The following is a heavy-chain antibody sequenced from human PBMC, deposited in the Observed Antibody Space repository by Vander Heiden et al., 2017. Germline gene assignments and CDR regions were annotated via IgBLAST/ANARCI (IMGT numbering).Heavy chain of an antibody. CDR2: IIPIFGTA. CDR3: ARDGNLAVAGLFDY. V-gene: IGHV1-69*01. D-gene: IGHD6-19*01. CDR1: AGTSSSYA. J-gene: IGHJ4*02. Sequence: QVQLVQPGAEVKKPGPSVKASCKASAGTSSSYASSGVRQDPGQGLEWMGGIIPIFGTANYAQKFQGRVTITADESTSTAYMELSSLRSEDTAVYYCARDGNLAVAGLFDYWGQGTLVTVSS.